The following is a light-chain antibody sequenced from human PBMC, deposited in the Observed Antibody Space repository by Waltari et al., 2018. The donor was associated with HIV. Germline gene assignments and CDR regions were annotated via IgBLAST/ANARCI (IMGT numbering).Light chain of an antibody. Sequence: DIQMTQSPSSLSASVGARVIITCRASQTNTNYLNWYQQKPGKAPRLLIFAASRLQTGVPSRFSGSGSGTEFTLTISSLQPEDFATYYCQQTYSTPLTFGLGTKVEIK. V-gene: IGKV1-39*01. J-gene: IGKJ1*01. CDR3: QQTYSTPLT. CDR1: QTNTNY. CDR2: AAS.